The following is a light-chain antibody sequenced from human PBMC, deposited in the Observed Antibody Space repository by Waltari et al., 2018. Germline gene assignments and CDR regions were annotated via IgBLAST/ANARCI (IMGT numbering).Light chain of an antibody. Sequence: QSALTQPASVSGSPGQSITIPCTGTISDVGSYNLVSWYQQHPGKAPKLMTYEVSKRRSGVSNRFSGSKSANTASLTISVRQAEDEADYYCCSYAGSSTFDVYGTGTKVTVL. V-gene: IGLV2-23*02. J-gene: IGLJ1*01. CDR1: ISDVGSYNL. CDR2: EVS. CDR3: CSYAGSSTFDV.